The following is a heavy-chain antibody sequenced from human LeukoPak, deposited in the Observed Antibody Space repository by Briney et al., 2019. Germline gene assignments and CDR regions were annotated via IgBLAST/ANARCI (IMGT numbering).Heavy chain of an antibody. J-gene: IGHJ4*02. D-gene: IGHD1-26*01. Sequence: GGSLRLSCAASGFSSSSYAMSWVRQAPGKGLEWVSSVSESGDGTYYADSVMGRFIISRDNSRKTFHLQMDSLRADDTAIYYCAKGKVNHLGALDFWGQGTLVTVSS. V-gene: IGHV3-23*01. CDR3: AKGKVNHLGALDF. CDR2: VSESGDGT. CDR1: GFSSSSYA.